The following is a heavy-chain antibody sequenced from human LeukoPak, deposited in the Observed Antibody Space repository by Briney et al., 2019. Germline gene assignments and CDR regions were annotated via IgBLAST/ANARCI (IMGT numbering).Heavy chain of an antibody. CDR3: AREYGGFDY. D-gene: IGHD4-23*01. J-gene: IGHJ4*02. Sequence: GGSLRLSCAAPGFIFSSYSMNWVRQAPGKGLEWVSSISTSSSYIDYADSVKGRLTISRDNAKNSLYLQMNSLRAEDTAVYYCAREYGGFDYWGQGTLVTVSS. CDR2: ISTSSSYI. V-gene: IGHV3-21*01. CDR1: GFIFSSYS.